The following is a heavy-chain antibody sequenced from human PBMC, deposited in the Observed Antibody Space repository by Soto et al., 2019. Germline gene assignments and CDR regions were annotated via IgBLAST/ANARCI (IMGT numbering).Heavy chain of an antibody. V-gene: IGHV3-33*01. J-gene: IGHJ4*02. D-gene: IGHD2-15*01. Sequence: QVQLVESGGGVVQPGRSLRLSCAASGFTFSSYGMHWVRQAPGKGLEWVAVIWYDGSNKYYADSVKGRFTISRDNSKNTLYLQMNSLRAEDTAVYYCARDSSVVVVAATVPDYWGQGTLVTVSS. CDR3: ARDSSVVVVAATVPDY. CDR2: IWYDGSNK. CDR1: GFTFSSYG.